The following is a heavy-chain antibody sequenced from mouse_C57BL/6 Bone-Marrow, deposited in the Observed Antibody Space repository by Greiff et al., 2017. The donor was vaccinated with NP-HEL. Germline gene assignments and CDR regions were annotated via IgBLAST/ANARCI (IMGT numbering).Heavy chain of an antibody. CDR1: GYTFPSYG. Sequence: VKLMESGAELARPGASVTLSCKASGYTFPSYGISWLKQRTGQGLVWIVEIYPRSGNTYYNEKFKGKATLTADKSSSTAYMELRSLTSEDSAVYFCARYYYDYWGQGTTLTVSS. V-gene: IGHV1-81*01. J-gene: IGHJ2*01. CDR2: IYPRSGNT. CDR3: ARYYYDY.